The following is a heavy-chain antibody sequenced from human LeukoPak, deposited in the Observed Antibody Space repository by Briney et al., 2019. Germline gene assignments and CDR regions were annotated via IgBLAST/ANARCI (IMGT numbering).Heavy chain of an antibody. Sequence: GGSLRLSCAASGFTFRTSWMSWVRQAPGKGLEWVANINPDGSAEYYVESVKGRFTISRDNAQNSLYVQMNSLRVEDTAVYYCARWSDWNIDYWGQGTLVTVPS. D-gene: IGHD1/OR15-1a*01. CDR1: GFTFRTSW. CDR2: INPDGSAE. V-gene: IGHV3-7*01. J-gene: IGHJ4*02. CDR3: ARWSDWNIDY.